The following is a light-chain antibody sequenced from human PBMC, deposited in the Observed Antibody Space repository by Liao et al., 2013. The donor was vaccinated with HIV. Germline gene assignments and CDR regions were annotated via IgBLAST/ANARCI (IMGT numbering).Light chain of an antibody. CDR3: QAWDRDTAL. Sequence: SYELTQSPSVSVSPGQTASITCSGDKLGDKYACWYQQKPGQSPVVVIHQDTKRPLGIPERFSGSNSENTGTLTISGTQAVDEAVYYCQAWDRDTALFGGGTKLTVL. J-gene: IGLJ2*01. CDR2: QDT. CDR1: KLGDKY. V-gene: IGLV3-1*01.